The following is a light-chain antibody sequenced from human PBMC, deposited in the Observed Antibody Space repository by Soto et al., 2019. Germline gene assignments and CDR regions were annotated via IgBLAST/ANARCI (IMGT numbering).Light chain of an antibody. V-gene: IGKV1-5*03. Sequence: DIQMTQSPSTLSASVGDRVIITCRASQSLSSWLALYQQKPGKAPKLLIYKASSLASGVPSRFSGSGSGTEFTLTISSLQPDDFATYYCLQYISYPLTFGGGTKVDIK. J-gene: IGKJ4*01. CDR2: KAS. CDR3: LQYISYPLT. CDR1: QSLSSW.